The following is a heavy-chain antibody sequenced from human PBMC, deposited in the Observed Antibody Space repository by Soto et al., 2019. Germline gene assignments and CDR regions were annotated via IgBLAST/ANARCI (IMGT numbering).Heavy chain of an antibody. CDR1: GGSFSGYY. CDR3: ARKRAYYYDSSGRKKGFDT. CDR2: INHSGST. D-gene: IGHD3-22*01. J-gene: IGHJ5*02. V-gene: IGHV4-34*01. Sequence: QVQLQQWGAGLLKPSETLSLTCAVYGGSFSGYYWSWIRQPPGKGLEWIGEINHSGSTNYNPSLKSRVTISVDTSKNQFSLKLSSVTAADTAVYYCARKRAYYYDSSGRKKGFDTWGQGTLVTVSS.